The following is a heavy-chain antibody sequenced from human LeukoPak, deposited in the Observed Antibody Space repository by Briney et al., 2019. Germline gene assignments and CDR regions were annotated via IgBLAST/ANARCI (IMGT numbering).Heavy chain of an antibody. CDR2: IYTSGST. CDR1: GGSISSGSYY. V-gene: IGHV4-61*02. CDR3: ARAGLLRYMDV. J-gene: IGHJ6*03. Sequence: PSQTLSLTCTVSGGSISSGSYYWSWIRQPAGKGLEWIGRIYTSGSTNYNPSLKSRVTTSVDTSKNQFSLKLSSVTAADTAVYYCARAGLLRYMDVWGKGTTVTVSS.